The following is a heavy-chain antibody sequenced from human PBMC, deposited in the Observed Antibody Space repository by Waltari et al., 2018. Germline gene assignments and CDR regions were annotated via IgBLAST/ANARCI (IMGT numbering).Heavy chain of an antibody. D-gene: IGHD3-22*01. J-gene: IGHJ4*02. Sequence: EVQLVESGGGLVQPGRSLSLSCTASGFTFGDYAMSWVRQAPGKGLGWVGCIRSKAYVGTTEYPGSVNGKFTISRDYSKSISHLQMNSLKIENAAVYYRTPDFDNDSSGYYLPVDYWGQGTLVTVAS. CDR1: GFTFGDYA. CDR2: IRSKAYVGTT. V-gene: IGHV3-49*04. CDR3: TPDFDNDSSGYYLPVDY.